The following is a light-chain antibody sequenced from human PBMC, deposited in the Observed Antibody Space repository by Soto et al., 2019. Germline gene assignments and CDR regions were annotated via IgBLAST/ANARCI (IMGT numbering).Light chain of an antibody. CDR2: AAS. V-gene: IGKV1-9*01. J-gene: IGKJ5*01. CDR3: QQLNSYPIT. CDR1: QGINTF. Sequence: ITLNQSPSSLSASVGDRVTITCRASQGINTFLAWYQQKAGKAPKLLIYAASTLQSGVPSRFSGSGSGTDFTLTISILQSEDFATYYCQQLNSYPITFGQGTRLEI.